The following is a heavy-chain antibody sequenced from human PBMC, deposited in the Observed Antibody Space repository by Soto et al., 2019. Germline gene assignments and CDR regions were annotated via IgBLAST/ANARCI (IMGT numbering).Heavy chain of an antibody. V-gene: IGHV3-30*03. CDR1: GFTFSSYG. Sequence: PGASLRLSCSASGFTFSSYGMHWVRQAPGKGLEWVAVISYDGSNKYYADSVKRRVNISRDNSKKTLYLKMNGLRAEDASGYYCEDEEGDWGQGTPVTVTA. CDR3: EDEEGD. J-gene: IGHJ4*02. CDR2: ISYDGSNK.